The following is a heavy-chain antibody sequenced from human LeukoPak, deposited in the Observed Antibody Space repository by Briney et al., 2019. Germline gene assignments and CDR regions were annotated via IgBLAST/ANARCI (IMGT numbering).Heavy chain of an antibody. CDR3: VRDNPRCCGVVPAYIDDH. CDR2: IGTAGDT. J-gene: IGHJ4*02. V-gene: IGHV3-13*01. D-gene: IGHD3-3*01. Sequence: GGSLRLSCAASGFTFSSYDMHWVRQATGKGLEWVSAIGTAGDTYYPGSVKGRFTISRENAKNSLYLQMDSLRAEDTAVYFCVRDNPRCCGVVPAYIDDHWGXGTLVTVSS. CDR1: GFTFSSYD.